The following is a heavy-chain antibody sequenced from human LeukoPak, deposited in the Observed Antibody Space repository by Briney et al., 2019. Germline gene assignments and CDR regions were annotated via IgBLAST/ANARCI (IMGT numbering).Heavy chain of an antibody. Sequence: SETLSLTCTVSGGSISSYYWSWIRQPPGKGLEWIGYIYYSGSTNYNPSLKSRVTISVDTSKNQFSLKLSSVTAADTAVYYCARVLYSSSWIRGDYYYYMDVWGKGTTVTVSS. CDR3: ARVLYSSSWIRGDYYYYMDV. V-gene: IGHV4-59*01. CDR1: GGSISSYY. D-gene: IGHD6-13*01. CDR2: IYYSGST. J-gene: IGHJ6*03.